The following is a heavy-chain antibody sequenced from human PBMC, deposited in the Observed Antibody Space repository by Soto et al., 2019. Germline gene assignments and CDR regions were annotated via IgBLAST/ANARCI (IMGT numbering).Heavy chain of an antibody. CDR2: ISGSGGST. V-gene: IGHV3-23*01. Sequence: PGGSLRLSCAASGFTFSCYAMSWVRLAPGKGLEWVSAISGSGGSTYYADSVKGRFTISRDNSKNTLYLQMNSLRAEDTAVYYCAKDRRTMIVRGWFDPWSQGTLVTVSS. J-gene: IGHJ5*02. CDR1: GFTFSCYA. D-gene: IGHD3-22*01. CDR3: AKDRRTMIVRGWFDP.